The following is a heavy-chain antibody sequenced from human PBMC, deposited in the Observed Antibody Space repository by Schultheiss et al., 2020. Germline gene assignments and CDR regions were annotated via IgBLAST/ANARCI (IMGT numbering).Heavy chain of an antibody. CDR2: IKSKTDGGTT. V-gene: IGHV3-15*07. CDR1: GFTFSSYD. D-gene: IGHD6-13*01. Sequence: GGSLRLSCAASGFTFSSYDMHWVRQATGKGLEWVGRIKSKTDGGTTDYAAPVKGRFTISRDDSKNTLYLQMNSLKTEDTAVYYCTTVAAAGDNDYWGQGTLVNVSS. CDR3: TTVAAAGDNDY. J-gene: IGHJ4*02.